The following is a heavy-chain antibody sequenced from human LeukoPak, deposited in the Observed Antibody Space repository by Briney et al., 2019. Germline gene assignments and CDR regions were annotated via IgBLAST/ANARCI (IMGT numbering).Heavy chain of an antibody. CDR1: GFTFDDYA. Sequence: GRSLRLSCAASGFTFDDYAMHWVRQAPGKGLEWVSGISWNSGSIVYADSVKGRFTISRDNSKNTLYLQMNSLRAEDTAVYYCAKDRFGRYYDTHWGQGTLVTVSS. V-gene: IGHV3-9*01. J-gene: IGHJ4*02. CDR2: ISWNSGSI. CDR3: AKDRFGRYYDTH. D-gene: IGHD3-22*01.